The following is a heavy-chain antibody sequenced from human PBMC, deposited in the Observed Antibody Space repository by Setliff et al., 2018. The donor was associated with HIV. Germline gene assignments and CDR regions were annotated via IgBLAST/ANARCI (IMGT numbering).Heavy chain of an antibody. J-gene: IGHJ4*02. CDR2: VSYSGNT. D-gene: IGHD6-6*01. CDR3: ARMESTRPPTGLDY. V-gene: IGHV4-31*03. Sequence: SETLSLTCSVSGGSIEDDGYYRNWVRQQPGKGLEWIGSVSYSGNTYHSPSLKSRVTISLDTSKNQFSLKLTSVTTEDTAVYFCARMESTRPPTGLDYWGQGALVTVSS. CDR1: GGSIEDDGYY.